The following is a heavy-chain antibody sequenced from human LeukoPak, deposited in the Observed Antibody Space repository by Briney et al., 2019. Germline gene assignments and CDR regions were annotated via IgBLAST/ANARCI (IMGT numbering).Heavy chain of an antibody. CDR3: AKRGHYYGSGSYYYYYMDV. CDR2: IKKDGSEN. J-gene: IGHJ6*03. V-gene: IGHV3-7*01. Sequence: PGGSLRLSCAASGFTFSSYWMSWVRQAPGKGLEWVANIKKDGSENYYVDSVKGRFTISRDNAKKSLYLQMKSLRAEDTAVYYCAKRGHYYGSGSYYYYYMDVWGKGTTVTISS. CDR1: GFTFSSYW. D-gene: IGHD3-10*01.